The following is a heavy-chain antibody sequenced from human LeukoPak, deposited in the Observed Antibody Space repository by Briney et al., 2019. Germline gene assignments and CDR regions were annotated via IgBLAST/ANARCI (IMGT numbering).Heavy chain of an antibody. D-gene: IGHD3-10*01. Sequence: ASVKVSCKASGGTFSSYAISWVRQAPGQGLEWMGGIIPIFGTANYAQKFQGRVTITADESTSTAYMELSSLRAEDTAVYYCAKDLVPSLLWFGESSFDYWGQGTLVTVSS. CDR3: AKDLVPSLLWFGESSFDY. CDR2: IIPIFGTA. V-gene: IGHV1-69*13. CDR1: GGTFSSYA. J-gene: IGHJ4*02.